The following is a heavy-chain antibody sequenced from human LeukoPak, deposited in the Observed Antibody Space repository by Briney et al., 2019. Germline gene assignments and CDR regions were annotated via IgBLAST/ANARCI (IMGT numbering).Heavy chain of an antibody. CDR3: ARANCSGGSCFSWFDP. CDR1: GGTFSSYA. D-gene: IGHD2-15*01. V-gene: IGHV1-69*04. CDR2: IIPILGIA. Sequence: SVKLSCKASGGTFSSYAISWVRQAPGQGLEWMGRIIPILGIANYAQKFQGRVTITADKSTSTAYMELSSLRSEDTAVYYCARANCSGGSCFSWFDPWGQGTLVTVSS. J-gene: IGHJ5*02.